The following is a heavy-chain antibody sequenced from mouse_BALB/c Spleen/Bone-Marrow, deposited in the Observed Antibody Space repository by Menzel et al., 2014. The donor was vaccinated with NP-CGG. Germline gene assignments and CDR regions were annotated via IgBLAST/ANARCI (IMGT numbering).Heavy chain of an antibody. CDR3: ARDTNYGIYYWYFDV. V-gene: IGHV7-3*02. Sequence: EVKLVESGGGLVQPGGSLRLSCATSGFTFSDYYMSWVRQPPGKALEWLGFIRNKANGYTTEYSASVKGRFTISRDNSQSILYLQMNTLRAEDSATYYCARDTNYGIYYWYFDVWGAGTTVTVSS. J-gene: IGHJ1*01. CDR1: GFTFSDYY. CDR2: IRNKANGYTT. D-gene: IGHD2-1*01.